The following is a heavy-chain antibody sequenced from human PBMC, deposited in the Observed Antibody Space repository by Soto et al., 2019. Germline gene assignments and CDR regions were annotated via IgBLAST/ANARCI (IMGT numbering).Heavy chain of an antibody. CDR3: GRDRGGKHYGGFDY. D-gene: IGHD4-17*01. CDR2: INSDGSII. V-gene: IGHV3-74*01. CDR1: GFTFTNYW. Sequence: RRLSGATSGFTFTNYWMHWVRQVPGKGLQWLSRINSDGSIIDYADSVKDRFTISRDNAKNTLYLQMDSLRAEDTAVFYCGRDRGGKHYGGFDYWGQGTLVTVSS. J-gene: IGHJ4*02.